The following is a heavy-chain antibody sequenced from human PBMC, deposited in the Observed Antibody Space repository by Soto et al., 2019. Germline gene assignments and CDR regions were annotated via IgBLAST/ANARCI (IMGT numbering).Heavy chain of an antibody. D-gene: IGHD2-8*01. J-gene: IGHJ4*02. V-gene: IGHV3-48*02. CDR1: GFTFSSYS. CDR2: ISSSSSTI. CDR3: AASLYCTNGVCYPGYFAY. Sequence: PGGSLRLSCAASGFTFSSYSMNWVRQAPGKGLEWVSYISSSSSTIYYADSVKGRFTISRDNAKNSLYLQMNSLRDEDTAVYYCAASLYCTNGVCYPGYFAYWGQGTLVTVSS.